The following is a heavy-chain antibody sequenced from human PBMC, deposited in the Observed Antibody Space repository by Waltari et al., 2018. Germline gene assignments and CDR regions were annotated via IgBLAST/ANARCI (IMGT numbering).Heavy chain of an antibody. CDR3: ARDLGSGGNSDY. D-gene: IGHD2-21*02. Sequence: QVQLQESGPGLVKPSETLSLTCAVSGYSINSGYHWGWNRQPPGKGLEWLASIFHGGAASYNPSLKSRLTISIDRSKNQFSLKLSSVTAADTAVYYCARDLGSGGNSDYWGQGTLVTVFS. CDR2: IFHGGAA. V-gene: IGHV4-38-2*02. J-gene: IGHJ4*02. CDR1: GYSINSGYH.